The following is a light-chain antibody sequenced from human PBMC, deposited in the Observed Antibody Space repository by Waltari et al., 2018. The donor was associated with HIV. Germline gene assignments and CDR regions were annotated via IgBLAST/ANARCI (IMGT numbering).Light chain of an antibody. V-gene: IGLV3-1*01. CDR3: QAWDSNSAV. CDR1: DLTKKY. CDR2: QDA. Sequence: SYELTQPPSVSVSPGQTASLTCSGDDLTKKYVSGYQQRPGQSPGLVIYQDARRPSGIPERFSGSSSGNTATLTISGTQSMDEADYYCQAWDSNSAVFGGGTKLTVL. J-gene: IGLJ2*01.